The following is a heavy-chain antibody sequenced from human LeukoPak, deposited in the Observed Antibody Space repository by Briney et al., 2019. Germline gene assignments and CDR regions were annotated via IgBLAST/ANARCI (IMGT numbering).Heavy chain of an antibody. V-gene: IGHV3-21*01. D-gene: IGHD2-15*01. J-gene: IGHJ4*02. Sequence: KPGGSLRLSCAASGFTFSSYSMNWVRQAPGKGLEWVSSISGSSSYIYYADSVKGRFTISRDNAKNSLYLQMNSLRAEDTAVYYCASSVVVVAATGVWGQGTLVTVSS. CDR2: ISGSSSYI. CDR1: GFTFSSYS. CDR3: ASSVVVVAATGV.